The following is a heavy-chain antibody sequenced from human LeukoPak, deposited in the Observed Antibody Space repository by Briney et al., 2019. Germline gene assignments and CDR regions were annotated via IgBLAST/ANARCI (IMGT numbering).Heavy chain of an antibody. CDR1: GFTFTSSA. D-gene: IGHD6-13*01. J-gene: IGHJ4*02. CDR3: AADRSNIAAAGTSFEMPRDY. CDR2: IVVGSGNT. Sequence: SVKVSCKASGFTFTSSAVQWVRQARGQRLEWIGWIVVGSGNTNYAQKFQERVTITRDMSTSTAYMELSSLRSEDTVVYYCAADRSNIAAAGTSFEMPRDYWGQGTLVTVSS. V-gene: IGHV1-58*01.